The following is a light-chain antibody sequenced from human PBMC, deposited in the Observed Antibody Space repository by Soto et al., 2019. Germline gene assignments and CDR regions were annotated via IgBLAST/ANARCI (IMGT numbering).Light chain of an antibody. V-gene: IGKV3-20*01. CDR2: GAS. J-gene: IGKJ5*01. CDR3: QQYGSSPPIT. CDR1: QNVNNN. Sequence: EIVMTQSPATLSGSPGERATLSCRASQNVNNNLAWYQQKPGQAPRLLIYGASSRATGIPDRFSGSGSGTDFTLTVRRLEPEDFAVYYCQQYGSSPPITFGQGTRLEIK.